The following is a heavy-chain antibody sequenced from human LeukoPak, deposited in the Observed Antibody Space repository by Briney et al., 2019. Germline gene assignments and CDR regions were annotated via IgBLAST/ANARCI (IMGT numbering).Heavy chain of an antibody. CDR2: ISSSGSTI. D-gene: IGHD3-9*01. J-gene: IGHJ4*02. Sequence: PGGSLRLSCAASGFTFSDYYMSWIRQARGKGLEWVSYISSSGSTIYYADSVKGRFTISRDNAKNSLYLQMNSLRAEDTAVYYCARQNYDILTGPFDYWGQGTLVTVSS. CDR1: GFTFSDYY. V-gene: IGHV3-11*01. CDR3: ARQNYDILTGPFDY.